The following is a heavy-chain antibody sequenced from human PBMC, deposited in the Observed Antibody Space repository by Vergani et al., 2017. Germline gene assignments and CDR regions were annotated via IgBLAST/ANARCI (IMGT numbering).Heavy chain of an antibody. CDR3: ARHRGWGLVVVAAAPWYYYYGMDV. V-gene: IGHV5-51*01. Sequence: EVQLVQSGAEVKKPGESLKISCEGSGYTFTDYWVGWVRQKPGKGLEWMGVVYARDDITRYSLSFEGQVTISADKSINTAYLAWDSLRASDSAMYYCARHRGWGLVVVAAAPWYYYYGMDVWGQGTTVTVSS. J-gene: IGHJ6*02. D-gene: IGHD2-15*01. CDR2: VYARDDIT. CDR1: GYTFTDYW.